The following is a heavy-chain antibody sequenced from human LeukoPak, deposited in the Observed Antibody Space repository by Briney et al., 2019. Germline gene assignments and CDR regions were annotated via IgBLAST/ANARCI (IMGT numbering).Heavy chain of an antibody. D-gene: IGHD3-3*01. V-gene: IGHV3-7*04. CDR2: IKQDGSEK. Sequence: GGSLRLSCAASGFTFSSYWMSWVRQAPGKGLEWVANIKQDGSEKYYVDSVKGRFTISRDNAKNSLYLQMNSLRAEDTAVYYCARAYYDFWSGYYHQGADAFDIWGPGTMVTVSS. J-gene: IGHJ3*02. CDR3: ARAYYDFWSGYYHQGADAFDI. CDR1: GFTFSSYW.